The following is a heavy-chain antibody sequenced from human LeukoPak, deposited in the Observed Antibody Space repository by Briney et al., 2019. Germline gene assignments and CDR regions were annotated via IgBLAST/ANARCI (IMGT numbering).Heavy chain of an antibody. CDR1: GFTFSSYA. CDR3: ARDPLRYSSGYYGMDV. V-gene: IGHV3-30-3*01. CDR2: ISYDGSNK. J-gene: IGHJ6*02. Sequence: GGSLRLSCAASGFTFSSYAMHWVRQAPGKGLEWVAAISYDGSNKYYADSVKGRFTISRDNSKNTLYLQMNSLRAEDTAVYYCARDPLRYSSGYYGMDVWGQGTTVTVSS. D-gene: IGHD6-19*01.